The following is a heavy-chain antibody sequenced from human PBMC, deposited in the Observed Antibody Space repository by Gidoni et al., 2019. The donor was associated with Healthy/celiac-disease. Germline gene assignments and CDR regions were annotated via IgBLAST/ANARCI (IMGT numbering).Heavy chain of an antibody. CDR2: IYYSGST. Sequence: QLQLQESGPGLVKPSETLSLTCTVSGGSISSSSYYWGWIRQPPGKGLEWIGGIYYSGSTYYNPSLKSRVTISVDTSKNQFSLKLSSVTAADTAVYYCARHSSGSLSYFDYWGQGTLVTVSS. J-gene: IGHJ4*02. CDR1: GGSISSSSYY. V-gene: IGHV4-39*01. CDR3: ARHSSGSLSYFDY. D-gene: IGHD1-26*01.